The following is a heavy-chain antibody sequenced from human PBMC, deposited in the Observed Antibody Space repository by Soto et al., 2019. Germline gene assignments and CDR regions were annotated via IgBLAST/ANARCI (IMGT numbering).Heavy chain of an antibody. CDR2: ITGGGST. J-gene: IGHJ4*02. V-gene: IGHV3-23*01. CDR3: AKDMAVRGVTSFDY. D-gene: IGHD3-10*01. Sequence: PGGSLRLSCAASGFTFSSYAMNWVRQAPGKGLEWVSSITGGGSTYYADSVKGRFTISRDNSKNTLYLQMKSLRAEDTAVYYCAKDMAVRGVTSFDYWGQGPLVTGSS. CDR1: GFTFSSYA.